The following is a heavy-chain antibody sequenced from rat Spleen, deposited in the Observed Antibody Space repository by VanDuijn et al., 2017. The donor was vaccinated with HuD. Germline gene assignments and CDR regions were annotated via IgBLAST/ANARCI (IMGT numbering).Heavy chain of an antibody. D-gene: IGHD1-2*01. V-gene: IGHV5-31*01. Sequence: EVQLVESGGGLVQPGRSMRLSCAASGFTFNNYWMTWVRQAPGKGLEWVASIANTGGSTYYPDSVKGRFTISRDNAKSTLYLQMDSLRSEDTATYYCARHLYYYSSYIYNYVMDAWGQGASVTVSS. CDR3: ARHLYYYSSYIYNYVMDA. CDR2: IANTGGST. J-gene: IGHJ4*01. CDR1: GFTFNNYW.